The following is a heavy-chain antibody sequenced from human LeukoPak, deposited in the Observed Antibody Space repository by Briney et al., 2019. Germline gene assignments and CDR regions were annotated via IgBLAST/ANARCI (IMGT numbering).Heavy chain of an antibody. CDR3: AKRIQSAMAMGY. V-gene: IGHV3-23*01. CDR2: ISGSGGST. J-gene: IGHJ4*02. D-gene: IGHD5-18*01. Sequence: GGSLRLSCAASGFTFSSYEMNWVRQAPGKGLEWVSDISGSGGSTYYADSVKGRFTISRDNSKNTMYLQMNSLRAEDTAVYYCAKRIQSAMAMGYWGQGTLVTVSS. CDR1: GFTFSSYE.